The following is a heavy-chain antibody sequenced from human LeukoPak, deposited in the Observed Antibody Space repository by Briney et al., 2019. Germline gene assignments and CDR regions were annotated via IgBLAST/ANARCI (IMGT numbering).Heavy chain of an antibody. J-gene: IGHJ4*02. CDR3: ARVVISYGKAAALIDY. Sequence: ASVKVSCKASGYTFTSYGISWVRQAPGQGLEWMGWISAYNGNTNYAQKLQGRVTMTTDTSTSTAYMELRSLRSDDTAVYYCARVVISYGKAAALIDYWGQGTLVTVSS. V-gene: IGHV1-18*01. CDR1: GYTFTSYG. CDR2: ISAYNGNT. D-gene: IGHD6-13*01.